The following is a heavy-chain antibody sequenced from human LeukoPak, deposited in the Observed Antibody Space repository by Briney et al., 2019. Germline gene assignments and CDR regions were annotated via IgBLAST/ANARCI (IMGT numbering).Heavy chain of an antibody. Sequence: PGGSLRLFCAASGFTFRDYYMSWIRQAQGKGLEWVSYSSSSGSTIYYADSVKGRFTISRDNAKNSLYLQMNSLRAEDTAVYYCARDGIWFGEFYYYYGMDVWGQGTTVTVSS. J-gene: IGHJ6*02. D-gene: IGHD3-10*01. V-gene: IGHV3-11*01. CDR2: SSSSGSTI. CDR3: ARDGIWFGEFYYYYGMDV. CDR1: GFTFRDYY.